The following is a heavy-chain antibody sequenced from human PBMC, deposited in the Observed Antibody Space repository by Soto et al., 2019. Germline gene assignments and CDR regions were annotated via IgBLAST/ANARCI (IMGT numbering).Heavy chain of an antibody. V-gene: IGHV1-58*01. Sequence: PVKVSCKTSGFTFSSSAVQWVRQARGQRLEWIGWIVVGSGNTNYAQKFQERVTITRDMSTSTAYMELSSLRSEDTAVYYCAAWPTTPVRADYYGMDVWGQGTTVTVSS. D-gene: IGHD1-26*01. CDR3: AAWPTTPVRADYYGMDV. CDR1: GFTFSSSA. J-gene: IGHJ6*02. CDR2: IVVGSGNT.